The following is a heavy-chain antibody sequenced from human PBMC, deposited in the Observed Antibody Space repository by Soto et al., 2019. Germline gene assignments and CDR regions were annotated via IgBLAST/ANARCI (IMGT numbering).Heavy chain of an antibody. J-gene: IGHJ4*02. Sequence: SETLSLTCTVSGAPVSSETHFWTWIRQPPGKGLEWIGYMYYSGITNSNPALKSRVTLSVDRSRNQFSLSLNSVTAADTAVYYCAREDMGGPYYFDYWGPGFQVPVSS. CDR2: MYYSGIT. CDR3: AREDMGGPYYFDY. V-gene: IGHV4-61*01. D-gene: IGHD2-15*01. CDR1: GAPVSSETHF.